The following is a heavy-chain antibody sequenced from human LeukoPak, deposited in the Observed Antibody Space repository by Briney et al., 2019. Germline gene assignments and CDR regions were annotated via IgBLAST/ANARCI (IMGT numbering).Heavy chain of an antibody. D-gene: IGHD1-1*01. V-gene: IGHV4-34*01. CDR2: INHSGST. Sequence: SDTLSLTCAVYGGSFSGYYWSWIRQPPGKGLEWIGEINHSGSTNYNPSLKSRVTVSVDTSKNQFSLKLSSVTAADTAVYYCASWTSDAFDIWGQGTMVTVSS. CDR1: GGSFSGYY. J-gene: IGHJ3*02. CDR3: ASWTSDAFDI.